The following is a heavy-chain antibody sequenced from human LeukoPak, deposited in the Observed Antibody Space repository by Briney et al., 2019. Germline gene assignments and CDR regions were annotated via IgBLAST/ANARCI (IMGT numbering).Heavy chain of an antibody. CDR1: GGSISSGGYS. V-gene: IGHV4-30-4*07. D-gene: IGHD3-10*01. CDR3: ARDLWFGAGRVFDI. CDR2: IYYSGST. J-gene: IGHJ3*02. Sequence: SETLSLTCAVSGGSISSGGYSWSWIRQPPGKGLEWIGYIYYSGSTYYNPSLKSRVTISVDRSKNQFSLKLSSVSAADTAVYSCARDLWFGAGRVFDIWGQGRMVTVSS.